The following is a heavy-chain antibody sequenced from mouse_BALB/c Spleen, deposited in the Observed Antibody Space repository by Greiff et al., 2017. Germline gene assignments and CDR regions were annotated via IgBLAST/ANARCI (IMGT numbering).Heavy chain of an antibody. D-gene: IGHD1-2*01. CDR1: GFTFSNYW. CDR2: IRLKSNNYAT. V-gene: IGHV6-6*02. Sequence: VQLKESGGGLVQPGGSMKLSCVASGFTFSNYWMNWVRQSPEKGLEWVAEIRLKSNNYATHYAESVKGRFTISRDDSKSSVYLQMNNLRAEDTGIYYCTITTATYYFDYWGQGTTLTVSS. CDR3: TITTATYYFDY. J-gene: IGHJ2*01.